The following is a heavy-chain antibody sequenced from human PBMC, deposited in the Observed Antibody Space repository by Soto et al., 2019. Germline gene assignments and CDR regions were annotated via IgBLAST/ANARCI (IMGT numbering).Heavy chain of an antibody. CDR2: IYHSGTT. Sequence: QVQLQESGPGLVKPSGTLSLTCVVSSGSINSDNWWSWIRQSPGKGPEWIGEIYHSGTTNYNGAIRSRITISVDKSKNQSSLELDSVTAADTAVYYCATFVYHGSGSHYTGWFDPWGQGILVTVSS. CDR3: ATFVYHGSGSHYTGWFDP. CDR1: SGSINSDNW. D-gene: IGHD3-10*01. J-gene: IGHJ5*02. V-gene: IGHV4-4*02.